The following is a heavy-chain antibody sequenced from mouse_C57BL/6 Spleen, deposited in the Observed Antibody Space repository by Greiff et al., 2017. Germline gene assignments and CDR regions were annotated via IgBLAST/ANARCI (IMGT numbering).Heavy chain of an antibody. J-gene: IGHJ4*01. D-gene: IGHD1-1*01. CDR2: IYPGSGST. Sequence: VQLQQSGAELVKPGASVKMSCKASGYTFTSYWITWVKQRPGQGLEWIGDIYPGSGSTNYNEKFKSKATLTVDTSSSTAYRQLSSLTSEDSAVYYCARGGLITTDYAMDYWGQGTSVTVSS. CDR1: GYTFTSYW. V-gene: IGHV1-55*01. CDR3: ARGGLITTDYAMDY.